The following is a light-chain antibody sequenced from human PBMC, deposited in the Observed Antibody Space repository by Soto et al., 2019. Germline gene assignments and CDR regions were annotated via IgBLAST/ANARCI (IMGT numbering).Light chain of an antibody. V-gene: IGKV1-8*01. J-gene: IGKJ3*01. CDR1: QGISTY. CDR2: AAS. Sequence: AIRMTQSPSSLSASTGDRVTITCRASQGISTYLAWYQQKPGKAPNLLIYAASTLQSGVQSRFSGSGFRTDFTLTISCLQSEDFATYYCQHYYNYPATFGPGTEVD. CDR3: QHYYNYPAT.